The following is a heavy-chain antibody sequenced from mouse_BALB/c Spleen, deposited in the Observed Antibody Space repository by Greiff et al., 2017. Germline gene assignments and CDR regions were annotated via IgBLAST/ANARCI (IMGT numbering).Heavy chain of an antibody. CDR1: GFTFSNYW. CDR2: IRLKSNNYAT. Sequence: EVKLMESGGGLVQPGGSMKLSCVASGFTFSNYWMNWVRQSPEKGLEWVAEIRLKSNNYATHYAESVKGRFTISRDDSKSSVYLQMNNLRAEDTGIYHCTGGNYLYAMDYWGQGTSVTVSS. V-gene: IGHV6-6*02. J-gene: IGHJ4*01. CDR3: TGGNYLYAMDY. D-gene: IGHD2-1*01.